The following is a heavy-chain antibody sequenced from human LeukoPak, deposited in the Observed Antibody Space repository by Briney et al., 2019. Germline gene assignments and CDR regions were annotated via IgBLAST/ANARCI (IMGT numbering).Heavy chain of an antibody. CDR1: GDSFSGYY. CDR2: VNHSGTI. D-gene: IGHD6-25*01. Sequence: SETLSLTCAVYGDSFSGYYRGWIRQPPGKGLEWIGEVNHSGTINYNPSLKSRVTILVDTSKNQFSLNLSSVTAADMAVYYCARGVAGSSGLLYYFDHWGQGALVIVSS. J-gene: IGHJ4*02. V-gene: IGHV4-34*01. CDR3: ARGVAGSSGLLYYFDH.